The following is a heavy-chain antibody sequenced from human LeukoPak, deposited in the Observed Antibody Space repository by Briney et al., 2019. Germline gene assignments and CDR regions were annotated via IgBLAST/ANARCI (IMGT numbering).Heavy chain of an antibody. CDR2: INPSGGST. Sequence: GASVKVSCKASGYTFTSYYMHWVRQAPGQGLEWMGIINPSGGSTSYAQKFQGRVTMTRDTSTSTVYMELSSLRSEDTAVYYCARTIGLGYCSSTSCHIDYWGQGTLVTVSS. D-gene: IGHD2-2*02. V-gene: IGHV1-46*01. CDR1: GYTFTSYY. CDR3: ARTIGLGYCSSTSCHIDY. J-gene: IGHJ4*02.